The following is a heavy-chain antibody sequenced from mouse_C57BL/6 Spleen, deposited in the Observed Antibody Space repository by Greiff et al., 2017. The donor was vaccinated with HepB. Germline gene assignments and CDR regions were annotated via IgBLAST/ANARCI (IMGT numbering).Heavy chain of an antibody. CDR2: INPNNGGT. D-gene: IGHD4-1*01. CDR3: AREETGTVFAY. Sequence: EVQLQQSGPELVKPGASVKISCKASGYTFTDYYMNWVKQSHGKSLEWIGDINPNNGGTSYNQKFKGKATLTVDKSSSTAYMELRSLTSEDSAVYYCAREETGTVFAYWGQGTLVTVSA. J-gene: IGHJ3*01. V-gene: IGHV1-26*01. CDR1: GYTFTDYY.